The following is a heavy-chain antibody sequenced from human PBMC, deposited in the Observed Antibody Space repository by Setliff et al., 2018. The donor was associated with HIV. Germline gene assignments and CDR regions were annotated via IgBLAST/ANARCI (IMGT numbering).Heavy chain of an antibody. J-gene: IGHJ5*02. CDR3: AREGGSSGHAGFFGP. CDR2: ISYDGSNK. Sequence: PGGSLRLSCAASGFTFSSYGMHWVRQAPGKGLEWVAVISYDGSNKYYAGSVKGRFTISRDNSKNTMFLQMNSLRLDDTAVYYCAREGGSSGHAGFFGPWGQGTLVTVSS. V-gene: IGHV3-30*03. D-gene: IGHD6-19*01. CDR1: GFTFSSYG.